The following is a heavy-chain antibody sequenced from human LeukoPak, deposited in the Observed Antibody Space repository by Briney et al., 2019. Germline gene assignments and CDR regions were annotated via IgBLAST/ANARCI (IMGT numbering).Heavy chain of an antibody. V-gene: IGHV3-7*03. CDR2: IKQDGSEK. CDR3: ARKSVNGDAFDI. D-gene: IGHD1-1*01. J-gene: IGHJ3*02. CDR1: AFIFSGHW. Sequence: PGGSLRLSCEGSAFIFSGHWMNWVRQTPGKGLEWVANIKQDGSEKYYVDSVKGRFTISRDNAKNSLYLQMNSLRAEDTALYHCARKSVNGDAFDIWGQGTMVTVSS.